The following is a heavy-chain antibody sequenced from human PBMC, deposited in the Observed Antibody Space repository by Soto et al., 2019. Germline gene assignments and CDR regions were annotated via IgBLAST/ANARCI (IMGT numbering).Heavy chain of an antibody. Sequence: QVQLQESGPGLVKPSETLSLTCTVSGGSISSYYWSWIRQPPGKGLEWIGYIYYSGSTNYNPSLTSRVTLLVDTSKNQFPLKLRSVTGAETAVYYCARVYYGSGSYHKGGPYYYYYMDVWGKGTTVTVSS. CDR3: ARVYYGSGSYHKGGPYYYYYMDV. D-gene: IGHD3-10*01. CDR1: GGSISSYY. J-gene: IGHJ6*03. V-gene: IGHV4-59*01. CDR2: IYYSGST.